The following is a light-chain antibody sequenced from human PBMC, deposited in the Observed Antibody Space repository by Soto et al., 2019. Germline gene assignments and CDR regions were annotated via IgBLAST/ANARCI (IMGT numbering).Light chain of an antibody. CDR2: GAS. CDR1: QSVNSN. Sequence: IPPSHETLSVSPGESASRSCRASQSVNSNLAWYQQKLGQAPRVLIFGASTRATGIPARFSGSGSGTEFSLTINSLQSEDFALYYCQEYNSWPWTFGQGTKVDI. V-gene: IGKV3-15*01. J-gene: IGKJ1*01. CDR3: QEYNSWPWT.